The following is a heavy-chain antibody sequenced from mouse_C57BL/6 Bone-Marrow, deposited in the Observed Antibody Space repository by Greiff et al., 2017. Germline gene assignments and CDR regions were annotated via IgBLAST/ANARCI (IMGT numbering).Heavy chain of an antibody. J-gene: IGHJ3*01. V-gene: IGHV1-85*01. CDR3: DRDWFAY. CDR1: GYTFTSYD. Sequence: QVQLKESGPELVKPGASVKLSCKASGYTFTSYDINWVKQRPGQGLEWIGCIYPRDGSTKYNEKFKGKATLTVDTSSSTTYMELDILPSEDSAYYVCDRDWFAYWGQGTLVTVSA. CDR2: IYPRDGST.